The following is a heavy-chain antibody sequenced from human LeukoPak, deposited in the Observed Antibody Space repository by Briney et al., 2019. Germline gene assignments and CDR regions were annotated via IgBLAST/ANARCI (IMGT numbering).Heavy chain of an antibody. Sequence: GGSLRLSCAASGFTFSSYGMHWVRQAPGKGLEWVAVIWYDGSNKYYADSVKGRFTISRDNSKSTLYLQMNSLRAEDTAVYYCVKQQGYYGSGSYYDYWGQGTLVTVSS. V-gene: IGHV3-30*02. CDR3: VKQQGYYGSGSYYDY. CDR2: IWYDGSNK. CDR1: GFTFSSYG. D-gene: IGHD3-10*01. J-gene: IGHJ4*02.